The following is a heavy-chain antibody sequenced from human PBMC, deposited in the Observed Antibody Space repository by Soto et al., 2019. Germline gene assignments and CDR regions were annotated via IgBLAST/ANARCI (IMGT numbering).Heavy chain of an antibody. CDR1: GFTFSDYY. J-gene: IGHJ6*03. CDR2: ISSSGSTI. Sequence: GSLRLSCAASGFTFSDYYMSWIHPAPGKGLEWVSYISSSGSTIYYADSVKGRFTISRDNAKNSLYLQMNSLRAEDTAVYYCARDLGSTSFLYYYYYMDVWGKGTTVTVSS. D-gene: IGHD2-2*01. V-gene: IGHV3-11*01. CDR3: ARDLGSTSFLYYYYYMDV.